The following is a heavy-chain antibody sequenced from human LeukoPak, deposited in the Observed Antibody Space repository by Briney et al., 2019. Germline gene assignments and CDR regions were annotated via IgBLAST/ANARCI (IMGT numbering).Heavy chain of an antibody. J-gene: IGHJ4*02. V-gene: IGHV3-66*01. CDR2: IYSGGST. Sequence: PGGSLRLSCAASGFTVSSNYMSWVRQAPGKGLEWVSVIYSGGSTYYADSVKGRFTISRDNSKNTLYLQMNSLRAEDTAVYYCARAVIVGATNFDYWAREPWSPSPQ. CDR1: GFTVSSNY. CDR3: ARAVIVGATNFDY. D-gene: IGHD1-26*01.